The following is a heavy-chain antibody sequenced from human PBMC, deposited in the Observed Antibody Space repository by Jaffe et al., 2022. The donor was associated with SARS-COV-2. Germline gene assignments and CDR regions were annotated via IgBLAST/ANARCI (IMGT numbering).Heavy chain of an antibody. CDR2: ISWNSGSI. D-gene: IGHD1-26*01. Sequence: EVQLVESGGGLVQPGRSLRLSCAASGFTFDDYAMHWVRQAPGKGLEWVSGISWNSGSIGYADSVKGRFTISRDNAKNSLYLQMNSLRAEDTALYYCAKGVGATTGWGQGTLVTVSS. V-gene: IGHV3-9*01. J-gene: IGHJ4*02. CDR1: GFTFDDYA. CDR3: AKGVGATTG.